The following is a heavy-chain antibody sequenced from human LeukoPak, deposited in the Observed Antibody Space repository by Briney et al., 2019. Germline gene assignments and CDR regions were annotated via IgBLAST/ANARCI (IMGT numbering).Heavy chain of an antibody. Sequence: SETLSLTCTVSGGSISSYYWSWIRQPPGKGLEWIGSIYYSGSTYYNPSLKSRVTISVDTSKNQFSLKLSSVTAADTAVYYCATRERGLDYWGQGTLVTVSS. CDR1: GGSISSYY. J-gene: IGHJ4*02. CDR2: IYYSGST. CDR3: ATRERGLDY. D-gene: IGHD1-1*01. V-gene: IGHV4-39*01.